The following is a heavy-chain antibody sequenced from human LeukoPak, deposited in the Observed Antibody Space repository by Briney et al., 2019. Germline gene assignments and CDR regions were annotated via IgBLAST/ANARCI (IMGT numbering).Heavy chain of an antibody. Sequence: GGSLRLSCTASGFTFSSYSLNWVRQAPGKGLEWVSSVSNGSNYIYYADSVKGRFTISRDNDKNSLYLQMNSLRVEDTAVYYCARVFRPSLTVFIIRGAFDIWGQGTMVTVSS. J-gene: IGHJ3*02. V-gene: IGHV3-21*01. D-gene: IGHD3-3*01. CDR2: VSNGSNYI. CDR3: ARVFRPSLTVFIIRGAFDI. CDR1: GFTFSSYS.